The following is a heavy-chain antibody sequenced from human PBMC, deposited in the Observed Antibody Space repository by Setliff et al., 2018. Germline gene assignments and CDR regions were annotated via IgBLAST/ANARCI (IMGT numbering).Heavy chain of an antibody. CDR1: GGSISSYY. CDR3: ARHENDYGDYDDAFDI. V-gene: IGHV4-59*08. Sequence: TLSLTCTVSGGSISSYYWIWIRQPPGKGLEWIGYIYSSGRTNYNPSLKSRVTLSVDTSKNQFSLKVSSVTAADTAVYYCARHENDYGDYDDAFDIWGQGTMVTVSS. J-gene: IGHJ3*02. D-gene: IGHD4-17*01. CDR2: IYSSGRT.